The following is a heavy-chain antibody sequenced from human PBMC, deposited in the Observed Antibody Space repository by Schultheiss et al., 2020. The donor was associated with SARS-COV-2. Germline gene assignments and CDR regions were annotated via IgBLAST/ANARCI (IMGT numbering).Heavy chain of an antibody. D-gene: IGHD4-23*01. Sequence: GGSLRLSCAASGFTFSSYAMHWVRQAPGKGLEWVSVISGSGGSTYYADSVKGRFTISRDNSKNTLYLQMNSLRAEDTAVYYCAKDWGTVVTPWYFDYWGQGTLVTVSS. CDR1: GFTFSSYA. J-gene: IGHJ4*02. CDR3: AKDWGTVVTPWYFDY. CDR2: ISGSGGST. V-gene: IGHV3-23*01.